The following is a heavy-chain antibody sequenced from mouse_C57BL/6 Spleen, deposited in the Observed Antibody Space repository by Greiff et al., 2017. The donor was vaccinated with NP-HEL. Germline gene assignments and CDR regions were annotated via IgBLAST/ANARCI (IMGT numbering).Heavy chain of an antibody. J-gene: IGHJ1*03. CDR2: ISNLAYSI. CDR3: ARPYGSSYWYFDV. CDR1: GFTFSDYG. D-gene: IGHD1-1*01. Sequence: EVKLMDSGGGLVQPGGSLKLSCAASGFTFSDYGMAWVRQAPRKGPEWVAFISNLAYSIYYADTVTGRFTISRENAKNTLYLEMSSLRSEDTAMYYCARPYGSSYWYFDVWGTGTTVTVSS. V-gene: IGHV5-15*01.